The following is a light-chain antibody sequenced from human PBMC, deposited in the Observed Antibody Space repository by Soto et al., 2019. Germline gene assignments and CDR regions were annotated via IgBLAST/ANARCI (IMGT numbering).Light chain of an antibody. J-gene: IGKJ1*01. Sequence: IQMTQSPSTLSASVVDAVAVTCRASQSVSGWLAWYQQKPGEAPKLLIYDASALPRGVPSRFSGSGSGTKFTLTIASLQPDDFATYYCQHYNSYSEAFGQGTKVDIK. CDR2: DAS. V-gene: IGKV1-5*01. CDR3: QHYNSYSEA. CDR1: QSVSGW.